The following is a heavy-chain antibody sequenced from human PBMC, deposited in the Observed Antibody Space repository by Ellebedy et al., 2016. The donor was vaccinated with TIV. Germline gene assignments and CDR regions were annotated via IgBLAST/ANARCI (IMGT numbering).Heavy chain of an antibody. CDR1: GGSISSYY. D-gene: IGHD1-26*01. J-gene: IGHJ3*02. Sequence: SETLSLXXTVSGGSISSYYWSWIRQPPGKGLEWIGYIYYSGSTNYNPSLKSRVTISVDTSKNQFSLKLSSVTAADTAVYYCARVLVGATTIAFDIWGQGTMVTVSS. V-gene: IGHV4-59*01. CDR3: ARVLVGATTIAFDI. CDR2: IYYSGST.